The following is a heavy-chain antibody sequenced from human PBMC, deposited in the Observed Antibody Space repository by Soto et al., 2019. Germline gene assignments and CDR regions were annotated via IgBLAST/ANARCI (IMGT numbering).Heavy chain of an antibody. CDR2: IYSGGST. CDR1: GFTVSSNY. Sequence: EVQLVESGGGLIQPGGSLRLSCAASGFTVSSNYMSWVRQAPGKGLEWVSVIYSGGSTYYADSVKGRFTISRDNSKNTLYLQMNSLRAEDTAVYYCARALGIVVVPAATGYGMDVWGQGTTVTVSS. V-gene: IGHV3-53*01. J-gene: IGHJ6*02. D-gene: IGHD2-2*01. CDR3: ARALGIVVVPAATGYGMDV.